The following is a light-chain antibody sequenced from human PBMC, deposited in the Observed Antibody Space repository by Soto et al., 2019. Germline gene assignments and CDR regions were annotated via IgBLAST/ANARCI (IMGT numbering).Light chain of an antibody. CDR2: EVS. Sequence: QSALTQPPSASGSPGQSVTISCTGTSSDVGGYNYVSWYQQHPGKAPKLMIYEVSKRPSGVPDRLSGSKSGNTASLTVSGLQAEDEADYYCSSYAGSNILFGGGTKVTVL. V-gene: IGLV2-8*01. CDR3: SSYAGSNIL. CDR1: SSDVGGYNY. J-gene: IGLJ2*01.